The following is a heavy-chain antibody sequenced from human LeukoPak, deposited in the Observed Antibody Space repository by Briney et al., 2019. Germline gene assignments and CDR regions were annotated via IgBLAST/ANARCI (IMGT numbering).Heavy chain of an antibody. CDR3: ARAPHNDAFDI. Sequence: GGSLRLSCAASGFXFNSYSMNWVRQAPGKGLEWVSSISISNGYIYYADSVKGRFTISRDNAKNSLYLQMNSPRAEDTAVYYCARAPHNDAFDIWGQGTMVTVSS. V-gene: IGHV3-21*01. J-gene: IGHJ3*02. CDR1: GFXFNSYS. CDR2: ISISNGYI.